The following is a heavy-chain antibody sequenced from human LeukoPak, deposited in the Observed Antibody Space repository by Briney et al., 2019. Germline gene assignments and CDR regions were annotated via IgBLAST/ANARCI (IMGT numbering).Heavy chain of an antibody. Sequence: SVKVSCKASEGTFSSYAISWVRQAPGQGLEWMGRIIPILGIANYAQRFQGRVTITADKSTSTAYMELSSLRSEDTAVYYCARSGSYIPYFDYWGQGTLVTVSS. V-gene: IGHV1-69*04. CDR2: IIPILGIA. CDR3: ARSGSYIPYFDY. CDR1: EGTFSSYA. D-gene: IGHD3-10*01. J-gene: IGHJ4*02.